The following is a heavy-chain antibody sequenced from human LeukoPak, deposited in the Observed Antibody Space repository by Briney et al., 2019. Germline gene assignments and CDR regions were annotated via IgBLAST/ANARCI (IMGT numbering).Heavy chain of an antibody. CDR2: INPNSGGT. Sequence: ASVKVSCKASRYTFTGYYVHWVRQAPGQGLECMGWINPNSGGTNYAQKFQGTVTMTRDTSISTAYMELSRLRSDDTAVYYCARGDYDSSGLQYFHHWGQGTLVTVSS. CDR1: RYTFTGYY. V-gene: IGHV1-2*02. D-gene: IGHD3-22*01. J-gene: IGHJ1*01. CDR3: ARGDYDSSGLQYFHH.